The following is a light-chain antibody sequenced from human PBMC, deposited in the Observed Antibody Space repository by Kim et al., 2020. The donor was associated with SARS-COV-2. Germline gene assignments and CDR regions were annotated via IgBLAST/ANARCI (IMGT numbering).Light chain of an antibody. Sequence: LTISSTGSRSNIGAGYDVHWYQQLPGPAPQLLIYGNSNRPSGVPDRFSGSKSCTSASLAITGLQAADEADYYCQSYDSSLSGHVVFGGGTQLTVL. CDR3: QSYDSSLSGHVV. V-gene: IGLV1-40*01. CDR2: GNS. CDR1: RSNIGAGYD. J-gene: IGLJ2*01.